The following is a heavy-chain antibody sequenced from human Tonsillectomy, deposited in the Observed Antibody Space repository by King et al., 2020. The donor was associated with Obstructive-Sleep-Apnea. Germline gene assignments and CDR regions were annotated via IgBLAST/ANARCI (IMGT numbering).Heavy chain of an antibody. CDR2: IIPIFGTA. CDR1: GGTFSSYA. Sequence: VQLVESGAEVKKPGSSVKVSCKASGGTFSSYAISWVRQAPGQGLEWMGGIIPIFGTANYAQNFQGRVTITADESTSTAYMELSSLRSADTAVYYCARSSDYDVSGYYSRFDYWGQGTLVTVSS. D-gene: IGHD3-22*01. J-gene: IGHJ4*02. V-gene: IGHV1-69*01. CDR3: ARSSDYDVSGYYSRFDY.